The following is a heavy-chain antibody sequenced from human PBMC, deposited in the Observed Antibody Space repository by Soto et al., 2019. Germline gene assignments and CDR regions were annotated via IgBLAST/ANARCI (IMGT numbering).Heavy chain of an antibody. CDR1: GFTFSSYS. D-gene: IGHD6-19*01. CDR3: ARGRSSGWISFGGFDP. V-gene: IGHV3-48*01. J-gene: IGHJ5*02. Sequence: PGGSLRLSCAAPGFTFSSYSMNWVRQAPGKGLEWVSYISSSSSTIYYADSVKGRFTISRDNSKNTLYLQMNSLRAEDTAVYYCARGRSSGWISFGGFDPWGQGTLVTVSS. CDR2: ISSSSSTI.